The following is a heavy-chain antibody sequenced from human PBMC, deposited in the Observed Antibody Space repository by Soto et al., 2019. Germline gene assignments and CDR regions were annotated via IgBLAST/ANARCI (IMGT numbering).Heavy chain of an antibody. Sequence: SETLSLTCTVSGGSISSYYWSWIRQPPGKGLEWIGYIYYSGSTNYNPSLKSRVTISVDTSKNQFSLKLSSVTAADTAVYYCARHGPEGPAAIPYWGQGTLVTVSS. D-gene: IGHD2-2*02. J-gene: IGHJ4*02. V-gene: IGHV4-59*08. CDR1: GGSISSYY. CDR2: IYYSGST. CDR3: ARHGPEGPAAIPY.